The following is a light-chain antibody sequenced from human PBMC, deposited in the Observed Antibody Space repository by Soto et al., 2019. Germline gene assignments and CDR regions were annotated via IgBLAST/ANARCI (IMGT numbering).Light chain of an antibody. V-gene: IGLV2-8*01. Sequence: QSVLTQPPSASGSPGQSVTISCTGTSSDVGGHNYVSWYQQHPGKAPKLMIYEVTQRPSGVPDRFSVSKSGNTASLTVSGLQAEDEADYYCCSYAGNNNVFGTGTKVTVL. J-gene: IGLJ1*01. CDR2: EVT. CDR3: CSYAGNNNV. CDR1: SSDVGGHNY.